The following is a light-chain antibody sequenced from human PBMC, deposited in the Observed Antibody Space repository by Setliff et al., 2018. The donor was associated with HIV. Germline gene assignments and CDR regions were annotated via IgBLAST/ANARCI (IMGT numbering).Light chain of an antibody. CDR2: DVS. J-gene: IGLJ1*01. CDR1: SSDVGDYKY. CDR3: SSYTRSATYV. V-gene: IGLV2-14*03. Sequence: QSALTQPASVSGSPGQSITISCTGTSSDVGDYKYVSWYQQLPGKAPKLMLYDVSHRPSGVSNRFSGSKSDNTASLTISGLQAEDEADYYCSSYTRSATYVFGTGTKVTVL.